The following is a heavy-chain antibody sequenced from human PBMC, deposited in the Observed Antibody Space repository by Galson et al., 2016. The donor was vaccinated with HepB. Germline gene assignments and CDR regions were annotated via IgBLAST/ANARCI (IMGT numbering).Heavy chain of an antibody. CDR3: ARVGIFTGEYYDTSGALGY. D-gene: IGHD3-22*01. CDR2: INHSGRT. CDR1: GGSFSDFH. J-gene: IGHJ4*02. V-gene: IGHV4-34*01. Sequence: ETLSLTCAPYGGSFSDFHWTWIRQPPGKGLEWIGEINHSGRTNYNPPLKSRVTISMDTSKNQFSLKLSSMTAADTAVYYCARVGIFTGEYYDTSGALGYWGQGTLVTVSS.